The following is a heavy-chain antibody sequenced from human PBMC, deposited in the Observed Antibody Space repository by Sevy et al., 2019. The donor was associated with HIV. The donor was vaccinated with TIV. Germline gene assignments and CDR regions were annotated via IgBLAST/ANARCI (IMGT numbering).Heavy chain of an antibody. V-gene: IGHV3-23*01. D-gene: IGHD6-19*01. CDR3: AKVIGIAGAPNDY. CDR2: ISGSGGST. J-gene: IGHJ4*02. CDR1: GFAFSDYA. Sequence: GGSLRLSCAASGFAFSDYAMTWVRQAPGKGLEWVSTISGSGGSTYYSDSLKGRFTISRDNSKNTLFLHLNSLRGEDTAVYYCAKVIGIAGAPNDYWGQGTLVTVSS.